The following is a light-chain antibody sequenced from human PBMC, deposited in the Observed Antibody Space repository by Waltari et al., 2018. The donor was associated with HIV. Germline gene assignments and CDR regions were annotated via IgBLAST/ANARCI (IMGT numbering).Light chain of an antibody. CDR3: QQYGSSPYT. CDR2: GAS. CDR1: QCVSSSY. V-gene: IGKV3-20*01. Sequence: EIALTQSPGTLSLSPGERATLSCRASQCVSSSYLAWYQQKPGQAPRLLIYGASSRATGIPDRFSGSGSGTDFTLTISRLEPEDFAVYYCQQYGSSPYTFGQGTKLEIK. J-gene: IGKJ2*01.